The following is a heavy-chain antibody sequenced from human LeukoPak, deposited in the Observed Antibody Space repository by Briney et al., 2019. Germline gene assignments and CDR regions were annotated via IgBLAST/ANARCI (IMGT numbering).Heavy chain of an antibody. Sequence: ASVKVSCKASGYTFTSHYMHWVRQAPEQGLEWMGIISPSGGSTGYAQKFQGRVTMTRDMSTRTDYMELSSLRYEDTAVYYCARVTYYYDSSGYYPYYFDYWGQGTLVTVSS. V-gene: IGHV1-46*01. CDR3: ARVTYYYDSSGYYPYYFDY. J-gene: IGHJ4*02. CDR1: GYTFTSHY. D-gene: IGHD3-22*01. CDR2: ISPSGGST.